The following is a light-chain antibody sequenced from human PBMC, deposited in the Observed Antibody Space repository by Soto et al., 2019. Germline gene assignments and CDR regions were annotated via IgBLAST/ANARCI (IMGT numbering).Light chain of an antibody. CDR3: HQYESSQLT. CDR1: QSVSSSY. V-gene: IGKV3-20*01. J-gene: IGKJ4*01. CDR2: GAS. Sequence: EIVLTQSPGTLSLSPGERATLSCRASQSVSSSYLAWYQQKPGQAPRLLIYGASSKATGIPDRFSGSGSGTDFTLTISRREPEDFAVYYCHQYESSQLTFGVGTKVEIK.